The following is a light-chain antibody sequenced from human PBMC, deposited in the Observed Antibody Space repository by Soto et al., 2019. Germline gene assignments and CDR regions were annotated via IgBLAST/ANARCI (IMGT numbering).Light chain of an antibody. CDR3: QQYGNSPSIT. CDR2: DAS. CDR1: QSLSKNY. V-gene: IGKV3-20*01. Sequence: EIVLTQSPGTLSLSPGERATLSCRASQSLSKNYLAWYQQKPGQAPRLLIFDASTRPTGIPDRFSGSGSGTDFTLTISRLEPEDFAVYHCQQYGNSPSITFGQGTRLEIK. J-gene: IGKJ5*01.